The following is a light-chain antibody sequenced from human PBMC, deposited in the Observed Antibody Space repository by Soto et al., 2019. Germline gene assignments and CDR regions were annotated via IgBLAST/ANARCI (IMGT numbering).Light chain of an antibody. V-gene: IGKV3-20*01. J-gene: IGKJ2*01. Sequence: EIVLTQSPGTLSLPPGERATLSCRASQSVSSSYLAWYQQKPGQAPRLLIYGTSSRAPGIPDRFSGSGSGTDFTLTISRLEPEDFAVYYCQQYGSSPYTFGHGTKLEIK. CDR2: GTS. CDR3: QQYGSSPYT. CDR1: QSVSSSY.